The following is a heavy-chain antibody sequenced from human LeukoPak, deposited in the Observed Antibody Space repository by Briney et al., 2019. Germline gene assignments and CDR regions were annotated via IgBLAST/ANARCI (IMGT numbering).Heavy chain of an antibody. CDR1: GGSISSSSYH. D-gene: IGHD2-2*01. CDR2: IYYSGST. CDR3: ARRAATMSISSYFDY. Sequence: SSETLSLTCTVSGGSISSSSYHWGWIRQPPGKGLEWIGSIYYSGSTYYNPSLKSRVTISVDTSKNQFSLKLSSVTAADTAVYYCARRAATMSISSYFDYWGQGTLVTVSS. V-gene: IGHV4-39*01. J-gene: IGHJ4*02.